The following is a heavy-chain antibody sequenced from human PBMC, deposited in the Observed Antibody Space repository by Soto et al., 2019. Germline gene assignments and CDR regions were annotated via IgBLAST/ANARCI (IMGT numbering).Heavy chain of an antibody. V-gene: IGHV1-2*02. CDR2: INPNSGGT. J-gene: IGHJ6*02. CDR1: GYTFTDYY. Sequence: ASVKVSCKASGYTFTDYYMHWVRQAPGQGLEWMGWINPNSGGTDYAQKFQGRVTMTRDTSISTAYMELSRLRSDDTAVYYCARKLELRGSYYYYYDMDVWGQGTTVTVSS. CDR3: ARKLELRGSYYYYYDMDV. D-gene: IGHD1-7*01.